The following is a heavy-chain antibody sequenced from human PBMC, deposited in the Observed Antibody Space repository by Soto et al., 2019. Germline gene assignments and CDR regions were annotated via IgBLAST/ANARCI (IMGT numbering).Heavy chain of an antibody. CDR2: IYYSGST. V-gene: IGHV4-39*01. CDR1: AGSIRTSTYH. D-gene: IGHD2-2*01. CDR3: ARLHGYCISSSCHGHYAMDV. Sequence: SETLPLTCTVSAGSIRTSTYHWGWIRQSPRKGLEWIGSIYYSGSTYYNPSLKSRVTISVDTSKNQFSLKLSSVTAADTAVYYCARLHGYCISSSCHGHYAMDVWGQGTTVT. J-gene: IGHJ6*02.